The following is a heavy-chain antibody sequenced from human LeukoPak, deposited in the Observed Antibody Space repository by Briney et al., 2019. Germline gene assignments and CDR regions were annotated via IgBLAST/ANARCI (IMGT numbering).Heavy chain of an antibody. Sequence: SETLSLTCTVSGGSISSTSYYWGWIRQPPGKGLDWIGNIYYTGRTYYNSSLNSRVTISVDASKNQFSLRLTSLTAADTAVYYCVRLYYYDARRPPLWGQGTLVIVSS. V-gene: IGHV4-39*01. CDR1: GGSISSTSYY. CDR2: IYYTGRT. CDR3: VRLYYYDARRPPL. J-gene: IGHJ4*02. D-gene: IGHD3-22*01.